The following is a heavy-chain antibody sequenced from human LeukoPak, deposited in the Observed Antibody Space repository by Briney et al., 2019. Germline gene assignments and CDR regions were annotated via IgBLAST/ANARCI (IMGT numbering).Heavy chain of an antibody. D-gene: IGHD3-10*01. Sequence: SETLSLTCGVSGGSISNSNWWCWVRQPPGKGLERIGEIYHSGSTNYNPSLKSRVTISVDKAKNQFSLKLSSVTAADTAVYYCARLLSNYGSGSYYYDYWGQGTLVTVSS. CDR3: ARLLSNYGSGSYYYDY. CDR1: GGSISNSNW. V-gene: IGHV4-4*02. CDR2: IYHSGST. J-gene: IGHJ4*02.